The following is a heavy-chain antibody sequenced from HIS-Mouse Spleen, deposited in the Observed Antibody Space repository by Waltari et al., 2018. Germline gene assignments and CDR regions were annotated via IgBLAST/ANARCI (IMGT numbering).Heavy chain of an antibody. CDR3: TRASEYSSSYYFDY. CDR1: GFTFGDYA. Sequence: EVQLVESGGGLVQPGRSLRLSCTASGFTFGDYAMSWFRQAPGKGLEWVGFIRSKAYCGKTEYAASVKGRFTISRDDSKSIAYLQMNSLKTEDTAVYYCTRASEYSSSYYFDYWGQGTLVTVSS. CDR2: IRSKAYCGKT. J-gene: IGHJ4*02. V-gene: IGHV3-49*03. D-gene: IGHD6-6*01.